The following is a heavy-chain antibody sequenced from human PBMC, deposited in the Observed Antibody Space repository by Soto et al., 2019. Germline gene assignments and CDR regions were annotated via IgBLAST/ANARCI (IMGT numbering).Heavy chain of an antibody. CDR3: GRDSGSGSYTLQIYYYYGMAV. CDR2: INPSGGST. CDR1: GYTFTSYY. V-gene: IGHV1-46*01. J-gene: IGHJ6*02. Sequence: QVQLVQSGAEVKKPGASVKVSCKASGYTFTSYYMHWVRQAPGQGLEWMGIINPSGGSTSYAQKFQGRVIMTRDTSTSTVYTELSSRRSEDTAVYYCGRDSGSGSYTLQIYYYYGMAVWGQGTTVTVSS. D-gene: IGHD3-10*01.